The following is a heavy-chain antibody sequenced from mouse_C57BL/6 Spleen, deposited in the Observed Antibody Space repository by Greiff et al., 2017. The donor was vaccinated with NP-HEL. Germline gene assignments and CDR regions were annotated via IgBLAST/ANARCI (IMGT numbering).Heavy chain of an antibody. CDR2: IRNTATGYTT. CDR1: GFTFTDYY. CDR3: ARYPGPYFDV. Sequence: EVKLMESGGGLVQPGGSLSLSCAASGFTFTDYYMSWVRQPPGQALEWLGFIRNTATGYTTEYSASVKGRFTISRDNSQSILYLQMNALRAEDSATYYCARYPGPYFDVWGTGTTVTVSS. J-gene: IGHJ1*03. V-gene: IGHV7-3*01.